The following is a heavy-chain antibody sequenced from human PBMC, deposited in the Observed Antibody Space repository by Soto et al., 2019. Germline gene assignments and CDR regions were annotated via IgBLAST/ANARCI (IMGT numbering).Heavy chain of an antibody. J-gene: IGHJ5*02. V-gene: IGHV1-18*01. D-gene: IGHD6-13*01. Sequence: SVKVSCKAAGYTFTSNDINWVRQATGQGLEWMGWMNANSGNTNYAQKLQGRVTMTTDTSTSTAYMELRSLRSDDTAVYYCARWIAAVENWFDPWGQGTLVTVSS. CDR2: MNANSGNT. CDR3: ARWIAAVENWFDP. CDR1: GYTFTSND.